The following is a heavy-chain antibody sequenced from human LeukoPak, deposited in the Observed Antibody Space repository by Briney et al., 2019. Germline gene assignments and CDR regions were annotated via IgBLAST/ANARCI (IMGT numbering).Heavy chain of an antibody. Sequence: GGSLRLSCAASGFTFDNNAMHWVRQAPGKGLEWVSGISWNSGDMGYADSVKGRFTISRDNGKNSLYLQMNSLRPEDTALYYCVKGRGSGPTEFDYWGQGTLVTVSS. CDR2: ISWNSGDM. D-gene: IGHD3-10*01. CDR3: VKGRGSGPTEFDY. V-gene: IGHV3-9*01. J-gene: IGHJ4*02. CDR1: GFTFDNNA.